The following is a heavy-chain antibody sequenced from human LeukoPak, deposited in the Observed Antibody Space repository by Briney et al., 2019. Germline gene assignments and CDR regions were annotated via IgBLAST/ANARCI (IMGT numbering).Heavy chain of an antibody. D-gene: IGHD2-2*01. CDR2: IIPIFGTA. CDR3: ARSPTRSIVVVPAAIGY. CDR1: GGNFSSYV. Sequence: GASVKVSCTASGGNFSSYVISWVRQAPGHALEWMGGIIPIFGTANYAQKFQGRATITADESTSTAYMELSSLRSEDTAVYYCARSPTRSIVVVPAAIGYWGQGTLVTVSS. V-gene: IGHV1-69*13. J-gene: IGHJ4*02.